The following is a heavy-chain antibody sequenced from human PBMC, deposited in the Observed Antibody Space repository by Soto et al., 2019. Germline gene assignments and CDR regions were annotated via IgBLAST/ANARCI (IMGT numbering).Heavy chain of an antibody. J-gene: IGHJ5*02. CDR3: ARAPSYDSSGYYYTWFDP. Sequence: SVKVSCKASGGTFSSYAISWVRQSPGQGLEWMGGIIPIFGTANYAQKFQGRVTITADESTSTAYMELSSLRSEDTAVYYCARAPSYDSSGYYYTWFDPWGQGTLVTVSS. CDR1: GGTFSSYA. D-gene: IGHD3-22*01. CDR2: IIPIFGTA. V-gene: IGHV1-69*13.